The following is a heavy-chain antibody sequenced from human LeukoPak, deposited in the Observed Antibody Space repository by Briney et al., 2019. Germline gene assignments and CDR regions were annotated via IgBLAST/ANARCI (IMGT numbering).Heavy chain of an antibody. D-gene: IGHD6-19*01. V-gene: IGHV1-18*01. J-gene: IGHJ4*02. CDR2: INTYNGNT. CDR3: ARSSHGYGSGWQQFNFDY. Sequence: ASVKVSCKASNSSFISHTINWVRQAPGQGLEWMGWINTYNGNTNYAQRLQGRVTMTTDTSTSTAYMELRGLRSDDTAIYYCARSSHGYGSGWQQFNFDYWGQGTLVTVSS. CDR1: NSSFISHT.